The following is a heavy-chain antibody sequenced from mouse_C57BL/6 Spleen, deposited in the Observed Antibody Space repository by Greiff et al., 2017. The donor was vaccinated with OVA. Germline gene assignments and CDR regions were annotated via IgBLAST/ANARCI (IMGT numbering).Heavy chain of an antibody. CDR3: ARGGYGSSYGY. CDR1: GYAFSSSW. CDR2: IYPGDGDT. V-gene: IGHV1-82*01. D-gene: IGHD1-1*01. Sequence: VQLQQSGPELVKPGASVKISCKASGYAFSSSWMNWVKQRPGTGLEWIGRIYPGDGDTNYNGKFKGKATLTADKSSSTAYMQLSSLTSEDSAVYFCARGGYGSSYGYWGKGTTLTVSS. J-gene: IGHJ2*01.